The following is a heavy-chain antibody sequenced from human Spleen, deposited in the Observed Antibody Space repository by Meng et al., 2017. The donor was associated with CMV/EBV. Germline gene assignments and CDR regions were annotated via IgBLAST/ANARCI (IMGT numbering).Heavy chain of an antibody. CDR2: ISSSGSTI. J-gene: IGHJ3*02. D-gene: IGHD3-10*01. Sequence: GESLKISCAASGFTFSSYEMNWVRQAPGKGLEWVSYISSSGSTIYYADSVKGRFTISRDNAKNTLYLQMNSLRAEDTAVYYCARVKALVRFGTRDAFDIWGQGTMVTVSS. V-gene: IGHV3-48*03. CDR3: ARVKALVRFGTRDAFDI. CDR1: GFTFSSYE.